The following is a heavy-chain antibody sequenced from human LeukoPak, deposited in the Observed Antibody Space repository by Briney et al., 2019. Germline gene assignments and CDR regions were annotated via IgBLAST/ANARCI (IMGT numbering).Heavy chain of an antibody. J-gene: IGHJ4*02. D-gene: IGHD3-10*01. CDR1: GGSISSGGYS. CDR3: ATSHYYGSGSIDY. CDR2: IYHSGST. Sequence: SETLSLTCAVSGGSISSGGYSWSWIRQPPGKGLEWIGYIYHSGSTYYNPSLKSRVTISVDRSKNQFSLKLSSVTAADTAVYYCATSHYYGSGSIDYWGQGTLVTVSS. V-gene: IGHV4-30-2*01.